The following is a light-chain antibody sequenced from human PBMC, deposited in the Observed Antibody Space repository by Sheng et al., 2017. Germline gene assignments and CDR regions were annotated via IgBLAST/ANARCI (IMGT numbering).Light chain of an antibody. CDR2: KDS. Sequence: SFELTQPPSVSVSPGQTAKITCSGDELSKQYTYWYQQKAGQGLVLVIYKDSERPSGISGRFSGSSSGTTVTLTISGVQAEDEADYYCRSADSYGVWVFGRGTKLTVL. CDR3: RSADSYGVWV. V-gene: IGLV3-25*03. CDR1: ELSKQY. J-gene: IGLJ3*02.